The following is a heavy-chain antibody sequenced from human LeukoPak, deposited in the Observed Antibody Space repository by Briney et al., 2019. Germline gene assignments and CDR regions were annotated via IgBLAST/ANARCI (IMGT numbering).Heavy chain of an antibody. CDR2: INPNSGGT. V-gene: IGHV1-2*02. CDR1: GGTFSSYA. D-gene: IGHD5-18*01. Sequence: ASVKVSCKASGGTFSSYAISWVRQAPGQGLEWMGWINPNSGGTNYAQKFQGRVTMTRDTSISTAYMELSRLRSDDTAVYYCARGRYGLHHLSFGYWGQGTLVTVSS. J-gene: IGHJ4*02. CDR3: ARGRYGLHHLSFGY.